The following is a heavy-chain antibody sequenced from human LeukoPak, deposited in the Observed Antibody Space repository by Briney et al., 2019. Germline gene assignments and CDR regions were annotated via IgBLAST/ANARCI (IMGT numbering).Heavy chain of an antibody. V-gene: IGHV3-30*02. Sequence: GGSLRLSCAASGFTFSSYGMHWVRQAPGKGLQWVAFIRYDGSNKYYADSVKGRFTISRDNSKNTLYLQMNSLRAEDTAVYYCAKDSGPTVTTYYFDYWGQGTLVTVSS. J-gene: IGHJ4*02. CDR2: IRYDGSNK. CDR1: GFTFSSYG. D-gene: IGHD4-17*01. CDR3: AKDSGPTVTTYYFDY.